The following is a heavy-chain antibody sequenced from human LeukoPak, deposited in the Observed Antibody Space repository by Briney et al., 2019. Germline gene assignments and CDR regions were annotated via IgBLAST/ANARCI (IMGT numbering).Heavy chain of an antibody. V-gene: IGHV3-30*04. D-gene: IGHD3-9*01. CDR2: ISYDGRNK. CDR1: GFTFSSYA. J-gene: IGHJ4*02. CDR3: ARGTGDYYDILTGYYGHFDY. Sequence: GGSLRLSCAASGFTFSSYAIHWVRQAPGKGLEWVAVISYDGRNKYYADSVKGRFTISRDNSKNTLYLQMNSLRAEDTAVYYCARGTGDYYDILTGYYGHFDYWGQGTLVTVSS.